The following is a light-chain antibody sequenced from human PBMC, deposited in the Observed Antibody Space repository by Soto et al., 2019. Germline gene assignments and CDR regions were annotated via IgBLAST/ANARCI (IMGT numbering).Light chain of an antibody. V-gene: IGKV3-20*01. CDR3: QQYGLSPWT. CDR1: QSISSSY. CDR2: GAS. J-gene: IGKJ1*01. Sequence: DIVLTQSPGTLSLSPGERATLSCRASQSISSSYLAWYQQRPGQAPRLLIYGASSRATGIPDRFSGSGSGTDFTLIISRLEPEHFAVYYCQQYGLSPWTFGQGTKVEI.